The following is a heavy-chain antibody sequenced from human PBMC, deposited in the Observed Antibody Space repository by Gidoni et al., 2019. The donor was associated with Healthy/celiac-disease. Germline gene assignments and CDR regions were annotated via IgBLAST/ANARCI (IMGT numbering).Heavy chain of an antibody. CDR3: ARDEEVPSYYGMDV. CDR1: GFTFSSYA. Sequence: QVQLVESGGGLVQPGSSLRLSCAASGFTFSSYAMHWVRQSPGKGLEWVAVISYDGSNKDYADSVKGRFTISRGNSKNTVYLQMNSLRAEDTAVYYCARDEEVPSYYGMDVWGQGTTVTVSS. V-gene: IGHV3-30*01. J-gene: IGHJ6*02. CDR2: ISYDGSNK.